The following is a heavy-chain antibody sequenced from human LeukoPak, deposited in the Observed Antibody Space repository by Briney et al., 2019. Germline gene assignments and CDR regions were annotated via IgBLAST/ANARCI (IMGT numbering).Heavy chain of an antibody. CDR2: IIPIFGTA. CDR1: GGTFSSYA. CDR3: ASRYCSSTSCYDYYYGMDV. Sequence: SVRLSCKASGGTFSSYAISWVRQAPGQGLEWMGGIIPIFGTANYAQKFQGRVTITADKSTSTAYMELSSLRSEDTAVYYCASRYCSSTSCYDYYYGMDVWGKGTTVTVSS. D-gene: IGHD2-2*01. V-gene: IGHV1-69*06. J-gene: IGHJ6*04.